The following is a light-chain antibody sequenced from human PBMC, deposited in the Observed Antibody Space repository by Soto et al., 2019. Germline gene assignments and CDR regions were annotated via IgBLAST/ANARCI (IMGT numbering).Light chain of an antibody. J-gene: IGKJ5*01. CDR1: ERVSSSY. CDR3: QQYGSSPIT. Sequence: IVLTQSPATMSLSPGERATLSCGASERVSSSYVAWYQMKAGLAPRLLIHDASTRASGIPDRFRGSKSGTDFTLTIRALEPEDAALYYCQQYGSSPITFGQGTRLE. CDR2: DAS. V-gene: IGKV3D-20*01.